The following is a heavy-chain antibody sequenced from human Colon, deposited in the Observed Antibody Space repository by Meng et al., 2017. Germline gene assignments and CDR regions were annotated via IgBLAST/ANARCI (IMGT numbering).Heavy chain of an antibody. D-gene: IGHD1-26*01. J-gene: IGHJ4*02. Sequence: QGQLTGSGPGLVRPSDTLSLICSVSGGAVSSAGYQWSWIRQPPGKGLEWIGYASTNYNPSLKSRVTISVDTSKNQFSLRLTSVTAADTAVYYCARDHMGSLDYWGQGILVTVSS. CDR1: GGAVSSAGYQ. CDR2: AST. CDR3: ARDHMGSLDY. V-gene: IGHV4-61*08.